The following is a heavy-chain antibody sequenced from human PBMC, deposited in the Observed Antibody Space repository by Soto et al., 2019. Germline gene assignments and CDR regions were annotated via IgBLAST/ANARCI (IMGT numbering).Heavy chain of an antibody. D-gene: IGHD6-25*01. CDR2: IYWDDEK. J-gene: IGHJ4*02. V-gene: IGHV2-5*02. CDR3: AHSGWAAALTFDY. CDR1: GFSLTTSGVG. Sequence: QITLKESGPTLVKPTQPLTLTCTFSGFSLTTSGVGVGWIRQPPGKALEWLALIYWDDEKRYSPSLKNRLTITKDTSKHHVVLTMTNMVPVDTGTYYCAHSGWAAALTFDYWGQGALVTVSS.